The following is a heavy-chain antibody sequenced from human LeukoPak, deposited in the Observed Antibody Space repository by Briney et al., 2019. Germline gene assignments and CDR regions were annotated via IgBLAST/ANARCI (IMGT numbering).Heavy chain of an antibody. CDR2: ISSDGSSA. CDR1: GFTFTNDW. J-gene: IGHJ5*01. D-gene: IGHD3-16*01. CDR3: VRGLGDS. V-gene: IGHV3-74*01. Sequence: GGSLRLSCAASGFTFTNDWMHWVRQAPGKGPVWVSQISSDGSSATYADSVKGRFTISRDNAKNTLYLQINSLRAEDTAVYYCVRGLGDSWGQGTQLIVSS.